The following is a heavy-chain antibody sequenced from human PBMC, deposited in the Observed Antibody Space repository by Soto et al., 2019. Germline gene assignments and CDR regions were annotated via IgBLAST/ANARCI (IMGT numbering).Heavy chain of an antibody. J-gene: IGHJ4*02. V-gene: IGHV1-2*04. CDR2: INTNSGDT. CDR3: ARSDMTTSPSFGY. Sequence: QVQLVQSGAELKKPGASVKVSCKASGYTFTYYYMHWVRQAPGQGLEWMGWINTNSGDTNYAQKFQDWVTMTRDTSISTAYMELSRLRSDDTAVYYCARSDMTTSPSFGYWGQGTLVTVSS. D-gene: IGHD4-4*01. CDR1: GYTFTYYY.